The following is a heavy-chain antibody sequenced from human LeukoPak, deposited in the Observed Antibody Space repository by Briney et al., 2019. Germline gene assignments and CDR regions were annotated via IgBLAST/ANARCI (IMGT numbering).Heavy chain of an antibody. D-gene: IGHD3-22*01. CDR1: GGSISSHY. CDR3: ARVDSSGYYIGGPDY. Sequence: PSETLSLTCTVSGGSISSHYWSWIRQPPRKGLEWIGYIYYSGSTNYNSSLKSRVTMSVDTSKKQFYLRLSSVTAADTAVYYCARVDSSGYYIGGPDYWGQGTLVTVSS. J-gene: IGHJ4*02. CDR2: IYYSGST. V-gene: IGHV4-59*11.